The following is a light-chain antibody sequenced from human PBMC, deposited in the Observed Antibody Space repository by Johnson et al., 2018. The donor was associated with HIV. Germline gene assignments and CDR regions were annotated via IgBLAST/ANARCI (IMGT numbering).Light chain of an antibody. V-gene: IGLV1-51*02. CDR1: SSNIGNNY. J-gene: IGLJ1*01. Sequence: QSGLTQPPSVSAAPGQKVTISCSGSSSNIGNNYVSWYQQLPGTAPKLLIYENNKRPSGIPDRFSGSKSGTSATLGITGLQTGDEADYYCGTWDSSLSAGYYVFGTGTKVTVL. CDR3: GTWDSSLSAGYYV. CDR2: ENN.